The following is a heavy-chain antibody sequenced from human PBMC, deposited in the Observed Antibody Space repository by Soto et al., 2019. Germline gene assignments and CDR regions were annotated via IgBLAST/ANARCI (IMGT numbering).Heavy chain of an antibody. J-gene: IGHJ4*02. V-gene: IGHV3-23*01. CDR1: GFTFSSYA. CDR3: AHENYFDY. Sequence: EVQLLESGGGLVQPGGSLRLSCAASGFTFSSYAMNWVRQAPGKGLEWVSGFSSSGGSTYYADSVKGRFTISRDNSKNTLYLQMNSLRGEDTAVYYCAHENYFDYWGQGALVIVSS. CDR2: FSSSGGST.